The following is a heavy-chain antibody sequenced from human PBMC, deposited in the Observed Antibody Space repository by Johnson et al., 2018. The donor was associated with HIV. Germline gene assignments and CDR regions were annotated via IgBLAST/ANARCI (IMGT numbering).Heavy chain of an antibody. CDR3: ARPPYSGSYYDAFDI. Sequence: VQLLESGGGLVQPGGSLRLSCAASGFTVSSNYMSWVRQAPGKGLEWVSVIYSGGSTYYADSVKGRFTISRDNSKNTLYLQMNSLRAEDTAVYYCARPPYSGSYYDAFDIWGQGTMVTVSS. J-gene: IGHJ3*02. CDR2: IYSGGST. V-gene: IGHV3-66*02. CDR1: GFTVSSNY. D-gene: IGHD1-26*01.